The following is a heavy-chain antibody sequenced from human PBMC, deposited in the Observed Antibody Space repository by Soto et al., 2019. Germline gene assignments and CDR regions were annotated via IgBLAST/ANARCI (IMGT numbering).Heavy chain of an antibody. D-gene: IGHD6-19*01. Sequence: QLQLQESGPGLVKPSETLSLTCTVSGGSISSSSYYWGWIRQPPGKGLEWIGSIYYSGSTYYNPSLKSRVTISVDTSKNRFSLKLSSVTAADTAVYYCARQIGDSSGWYSEYNWFDPWGQGTLVTVSS. V-gene: IGHV4-39*01. CDR3: ARQIGDSSGWYSEYNWFDP. CDR1: GGSISSSSYY. J-gene: IGHJ5*02. CDR2: IYYSGST.